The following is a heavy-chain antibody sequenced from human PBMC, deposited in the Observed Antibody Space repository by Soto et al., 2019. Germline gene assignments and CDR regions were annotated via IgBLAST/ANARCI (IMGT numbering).Heavy chain of an antibody. D-gene: IGHD3-3*01. CDR2: IYYSGST. CDR1: GGSIINGGYH. J-gene: IGHJ3*02. CDR3: AREGRSVLEWLDAFDI. Sequence: SETLCLTWTVSGGSIINGGYHWSWIRQHPGKGLEWIGYIYYSGSTYYNPSLKSRVTISVDTSKNQFSLKLSSVTAADTAVYYCAREGRSVLEWLDAFDIWGQGTMVTVSS. V-gene: IGHV4-31*02.